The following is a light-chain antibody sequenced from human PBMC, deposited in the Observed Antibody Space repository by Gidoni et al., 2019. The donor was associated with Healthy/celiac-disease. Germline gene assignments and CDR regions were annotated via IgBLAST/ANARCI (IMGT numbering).Light chain of an antibody. CDR1: SSDVGGYNY. J-gene: IGLJ2*01. V-gene: IGLV2-8*01. CDR3: SSYAGSNKL. CDR2: EVS. Sequence: QSARTQPPSASGSPGQSVTISCTGTSSDVGGYNYVSWYQQHPGKAPNLMIYEVSKRPSGVPDRFSGSKSGNTASLTVSGLQAEDEADYYCSSYAGSNKLFGGGTKLTVL.